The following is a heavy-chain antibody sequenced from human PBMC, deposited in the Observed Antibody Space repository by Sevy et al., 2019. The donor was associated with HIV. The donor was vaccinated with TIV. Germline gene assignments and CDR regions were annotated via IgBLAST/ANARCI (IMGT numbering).Heavy chain of an antibody. D-gene: IGHD1-7*01. J-gene: IGHJ6*02. V-gene: IGHV3-30*04. CDR2: VLHDGINK. Sequence: GGSLRLSCAATGFSLSTYAMDWVRQAPGKGPEWVAVVLHDGINKYYADAVKGRFTISRDNSKNTVDLQMNSLRAEDMAIYYCARVSNNWDWYGMDVWGQGTTVTVSS. CDR3: ARVSNNWDWYGMDV. CDR1: GFSLSTYA.